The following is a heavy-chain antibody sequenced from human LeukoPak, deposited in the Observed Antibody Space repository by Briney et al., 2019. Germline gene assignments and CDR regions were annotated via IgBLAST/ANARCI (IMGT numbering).Heavy chain of an antibody. Sequence: GGSLRLSCAASGFTFSSYSMNWVRQAPGKGLEWVSSISSSSSYIYYADSEKGRFTISRDNDKNSLYLQMNSLRAEDTAVYYCARNYDFWSGYPYFDYWGQGTLVTVSS. J-gene: IGHJ4*02. D-gene: IGHD3-3*01. CDR2: ISSSSSYI. V-gene: IGHV3-21*01. CDR1: GFTFSSYS. CDR3: ARNYDFWSGYPYFDY.